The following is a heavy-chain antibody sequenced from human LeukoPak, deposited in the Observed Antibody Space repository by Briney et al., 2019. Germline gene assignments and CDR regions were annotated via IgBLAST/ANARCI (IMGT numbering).Heavy chain of an antibody. CDR1: GYTLTNYY. D-gene: IGHD2-15*01. Sequence: GASVKVSCKASGYTLTNYYMHWVRQAPGQGLEWMGIINPNGGSTSYAQKFQGRVTMTRDTSTSTVYMELSSLRSEDTAVYYCARLGAPYCSGGRYDIGWFDPWGQGTLVTVSS. V-gene: IGHV1-46*01. CDR3: ARLGAPYCSGGRYDIGWFDP. J-gene: IGHJ5*02. CDR2: INPNGGST.